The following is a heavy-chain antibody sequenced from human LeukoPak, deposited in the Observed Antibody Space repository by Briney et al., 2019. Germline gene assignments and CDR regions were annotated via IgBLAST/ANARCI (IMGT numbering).Heavy chain of an antibody. Sequence: GEPLKISCKTSGYSFTSYWITWVRQMPGKGLEWMGIIYPDDSDTTYSPSFQGQVTISADKSINTAYLQWSSLKASDTAMYHCARRDYGGKHFDYWGQGTLVTVSS. D-gene: IGHD4-23*01. V-gene: IGHV5-51*01. CDR1: GYSFTSYW. J-gene: IGHJ4*02. CDR2: IYPDDSDT. CDR3: ARRDYGGKHFDY.